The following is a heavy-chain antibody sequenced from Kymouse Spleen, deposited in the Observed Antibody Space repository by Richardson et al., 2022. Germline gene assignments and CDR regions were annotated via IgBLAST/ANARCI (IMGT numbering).Heavy chain of an antibody. J-gene: IGHJ5*02. CDR2: ISYDGSNK. CDR3: AKEGYSSGWYNWFDP. Sequence: QVQLVESGGGVVQPGRSLRLSCAASGFTFSSYGMHWVRQAPGKGLEWVAVISYDGSNKYYADSVKGRFTISRDNSKNTLYLQMNSLRAEDTAVYYCAKEGYSSGWYNWFDPWGQGTLVTVSS. V-gene: IGHV3-30*18. CDR1: GFTFSSYG. D-gene: IGHD6-19*01.